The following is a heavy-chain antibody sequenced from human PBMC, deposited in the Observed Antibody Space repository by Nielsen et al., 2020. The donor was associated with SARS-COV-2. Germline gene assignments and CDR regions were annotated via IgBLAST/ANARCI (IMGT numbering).Heavy chain of an antibody. CDR3: ARGPYGDYVYNYYMDV. V-gene: IGHV3-21*01. CDR2: ISSSSSYI. D-gene: IGHD4-17*01. CDR1: GFTFSSYC. J-gene: IGHJ6*03. Sequence: GESLKISCAASGFTFSSYCVNWVRQAPGKGLEWVSSISSSSSYIYYADSVKGRFTISRDNAKKSLYLQMNSLRAEDTAVYYCARGPYGDYVYNYYMDVWGKGTTVTVSS.